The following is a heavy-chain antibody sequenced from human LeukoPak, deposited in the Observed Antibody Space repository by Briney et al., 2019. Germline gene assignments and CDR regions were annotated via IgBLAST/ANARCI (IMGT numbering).Heavy chain of an antibody. CDR2: ISSSSSYI. J-gene: IGHJ4*02. D-gene: IGHD6-19*01. Sequence: PGGSLRLSCAASGFTFSSYSMNWVRQAPGKGLEWVSSISSSSSYIYYADSVKGRFTISRDNAKNTLYLQMNSLRAEDTAVYYCAKWRSSGIAVAGTGVCDYWGQGTLVTVSS. V-gene: IGHV3-21*04. CDR3: AKWRSSGIAVAGTGVCDY. CDR1: GFTFSSYS.